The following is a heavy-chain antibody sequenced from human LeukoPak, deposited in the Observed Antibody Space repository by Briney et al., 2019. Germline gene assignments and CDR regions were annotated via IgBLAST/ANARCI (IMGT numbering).Heavy chain of an antibody. CDR1: GFTFDDYA. CDR3: AKGSHYDILTGYYNFDY. Sequence: SLRLSCAASGFTFDDYAMHWVRQAPGKGLEWVSGISWNSGSIGYADSVKGRFTISRDNAKNSLYLQMNSLRAEDTALYYCAKGSHYDILTGYYNFDYWGQGTLVTVSS. D-gene: IGHD3-9*01. J-gene: IGHJ4*02. V-gene: IGHV3-9*01. CDR2: ISWNSGSI.